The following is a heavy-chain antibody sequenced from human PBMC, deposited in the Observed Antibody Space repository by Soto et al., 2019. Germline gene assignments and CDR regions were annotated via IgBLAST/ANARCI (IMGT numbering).Heavy chain of an antibody. J-gene: IGHJ4*02. Sequence: SETLSLTCTVSGGSISSYYWSWIRQPPGKGLEWIGYIYYSGSTNYNPSLKSRVTISVDTSKNQFSLKLSSVTAADTAVYYCARLYYDSSGYTNFDYWGQGTLVTVSS. CDR1: GGSISSYY. V-gene: IGHV4-59*08. D-gene: IGHD3-22*01. CDR3: ARLYYDSSGYTNFDY. CDR2: IYYSGST.